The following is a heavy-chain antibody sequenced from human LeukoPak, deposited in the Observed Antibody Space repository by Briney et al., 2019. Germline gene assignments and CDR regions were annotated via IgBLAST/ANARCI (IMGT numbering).Heavy chain of an antibody. V-gene: IGHV3-23*01. J-gene: IGHJ4*02. D-gene: IGHD3-22*01. Sequence: GGSLRLSCAASGFTFSSYAMSWVRQAPGKGLEWVSAISGSGGSTYYADSVKGRFTISRDNSKNTLYLQMNSLRAEDTAVYYCAKELRLYYYDSSGPFDYWGQGTLVTVSS. CDR2: ISGSGGST. CDR3: AKELRLYYYDSSGPFDY. CDR1: GFTFSSYA.